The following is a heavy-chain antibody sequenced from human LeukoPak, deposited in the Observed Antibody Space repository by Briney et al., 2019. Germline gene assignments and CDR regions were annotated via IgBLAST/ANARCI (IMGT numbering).Heavy chain of an antibody. V-gene: IGHV3-23*01. CDR3: AKVGTVTSWPRSFDY. D-gene: IGHD4-17*01. CDR1: GFTFSSYA. CDR2: ISGSGGST. Sequence: GGSLRLSCAASGFTFSSYAMSWVRQAPGQGLEWVSAISGSGGSTYYADSVKGRFTISRDNSKNTLYLQMNSLRAEDTAVYYCAKVGTVTSWPRSFDYWGQGTLVTVSS. J-gene: IGHJ4*02.